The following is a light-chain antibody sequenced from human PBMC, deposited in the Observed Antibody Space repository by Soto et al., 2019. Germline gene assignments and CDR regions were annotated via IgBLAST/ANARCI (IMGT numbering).Light chain of an antibody. CDR3: QQYNYWPIT. CDR1: QSVADN. CDR2: GAS. J-gene: IGKJ5*01. Sequence: EVVMTQSPATLSVSPGERVTVSCMSSQSVADNLAGFQQKPGQGPKLLIYGASTRATGIPARFSGSGSETDFTLTVSSLRSEDSAVYYCQQYNYWPITFGQGTRLENK. V-gene: IGKV3-15*01.